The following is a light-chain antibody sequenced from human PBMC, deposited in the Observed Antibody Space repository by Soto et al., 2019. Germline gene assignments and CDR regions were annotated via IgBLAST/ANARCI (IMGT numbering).Light chain of an antibody. CDR2: DVS. J-gene: IGLJ3*02. Sequence: QSALTQPASVSGSPGQSIAISCTGTSSDIGGYNYVSWYQQHPGRAPKLMIYDVSNRPSGVSDRFSGSKSGITASLTISGLQAEDEADYYCSSYTNTNTWVFGGGTKLTVL. CDR3: SSYTNTNTWV. V-gene: IGLV2-14*03. CDR1: SSDIGGYNY.